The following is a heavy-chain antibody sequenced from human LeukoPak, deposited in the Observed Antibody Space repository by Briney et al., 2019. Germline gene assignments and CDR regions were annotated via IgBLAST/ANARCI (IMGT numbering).Heavy chain of an antibody. CDR2: IYYSGST. CDR3: ARRGSTGSGSYWIENWFDP. D-gene: IGHD3-10*01. J-gene: IGHJ5*02. V-gene: IGHV4-59*01. CDR1: GGSISSYY. Sequence: SETLSLTCTVSGGSISSYYWSRIRQPPGKGLEWIGYIYYSGSTNYNPSLKSRVTISVDTSKNQFSLKLSSVTAADTAVYYCARRGSTGSGSYWIENWFDPWGQGTLVTVSS.